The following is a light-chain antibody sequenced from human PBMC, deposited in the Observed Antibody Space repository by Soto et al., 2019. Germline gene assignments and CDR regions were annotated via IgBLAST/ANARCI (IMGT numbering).Light chain of an antibody. V-gene: IGKV1-5*03. CDR1: QRISSW. J-gene: IGKJ1*01. CDR2: TAS. CDR3: QQRNIWPWT. Sequence: DSQMTQSRSPLSASVGDRVTITCRARQRISSWFAWYQQKPGKAHKLLIYTASSLESGVPSRFSGSGSGTDFTLTISSLQPEDFAVYYCQQRNIWPWTFGHGTKVDIK.